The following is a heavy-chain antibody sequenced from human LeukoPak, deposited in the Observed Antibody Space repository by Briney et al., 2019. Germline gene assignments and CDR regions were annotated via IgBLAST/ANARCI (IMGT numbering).Heavy chain of an antibody. V-gene: IGHV3-15*01. D-gene: IGHD4-17*01. CDR2: IKSKTDGGTT. CDR1: GFTFSNAW. Sequence: GGSLRLSCAASGFTFSNAWMSWVRQAPGKGLEWVGRIKSKTDGGTTDYAAPVKGRFTISRDDSKNTLYLQMNSLKTEDTAVYYCSSCVWDSGEYLSFYWGKGNLVNVSS. J-gene: IGHJ1*01. CDR3: SSCVWDSGEYLSFY.